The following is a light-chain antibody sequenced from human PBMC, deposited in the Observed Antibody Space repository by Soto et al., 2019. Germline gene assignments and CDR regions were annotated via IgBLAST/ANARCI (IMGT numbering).Light chain of an antibody. Sequence: EFVLTQSPGTLSLSPGERATLSCRASQGVSVNSLAWYQRKGGQAPRLLIFAASTRATGVPDRFSGSGSGTDFALTISGLETEDFAVYYCQQYGGSPFTFGPGTKVDIK. V-gene: IGKV3-20*01. CDR2: AAS. CDR3: QQYGGSPFT. CDR1: QGVSVNS. J-gene: IGKJ3*01.